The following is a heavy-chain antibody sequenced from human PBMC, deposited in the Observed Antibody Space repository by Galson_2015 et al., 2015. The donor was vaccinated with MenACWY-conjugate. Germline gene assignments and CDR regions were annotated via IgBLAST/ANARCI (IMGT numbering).Heavy chain of an antibody. CDR1: GGSISSYY. V-gene: IGHV4-59*01. J-gene: IGHJ5*02. Sequence: ETLSLTCTVSGGSISSYYWSWIRQRPGKGLEWIGYIYYSGSTNYNPSLKSRVTISVDTSKSQFSLKLSSVTAADTAVYYCARFGSSGYFARFDPWGQGTLVTVSS. CDR3: ARFGSSGYFARFDP. CDR2: IYYSGST. D-gene: IGHD3-22*01.